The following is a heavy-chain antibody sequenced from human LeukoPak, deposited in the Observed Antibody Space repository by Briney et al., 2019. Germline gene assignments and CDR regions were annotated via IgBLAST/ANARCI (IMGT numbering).Heavy chain of an antibody. Sequence: PGGSLRLSCAASGFTFSDYNMRWIRQAPGKGLEWVSSISRSGSTKYYADSVKGRFTISRDNAKNSLYLQMNSLRAEDTAVYYCARSFAYWGQGTLVTVSS. CDR3: ARSFAY. V-gene: IGHV3-11*04. CDR1: GFTFSDYN. J-gene: IGHJ4*02. CDR2: ISRSGSTK.